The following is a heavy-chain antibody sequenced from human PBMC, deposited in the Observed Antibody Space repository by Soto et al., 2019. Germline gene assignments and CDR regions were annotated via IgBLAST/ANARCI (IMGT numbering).Heavy chain of an antibody. Sequence: SETLSLTCAVYGGSFSGYYWSWIRQPPGKGLEWIGEINHSGSTNYNPSLKSRVTISVDTSKNQFSLKLSSVTAADTAVYYCARRGSPRWLQLVHVNWFDPWGQGTLVTVSS. D-gene: IGHD1-1*01. V-gene: IGHV4-34*01. J-gene: IGHJ5*02. CDR2: INHSGST. CDR1: GGSFSGYY. CDR3: ARRGSPRWLQLVHVNWFDP.